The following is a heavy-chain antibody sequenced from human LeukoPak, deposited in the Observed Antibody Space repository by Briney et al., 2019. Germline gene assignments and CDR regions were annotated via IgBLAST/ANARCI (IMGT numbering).Heavy chain of an antibody. Sequence: KPSEILSLTCAVSGYSISSGYYWGWIRQPPGKGLEWIGSIYHSGSTYYNPSLKSRVTISVDTSKNQFSLKLSSVTAADTAVYYCARKYYDYVWGSYRPNAFDIWGQGTMVTVSS. CDR1: GYSISSGYY. J-gene: IGHJ3*02. CDR3: ARKYYDYVWGSYRPNAFDI. V-gene: IGHV4-38-2*01. CDR2: IYHSGST. D-gene: IGHD3-16*02.